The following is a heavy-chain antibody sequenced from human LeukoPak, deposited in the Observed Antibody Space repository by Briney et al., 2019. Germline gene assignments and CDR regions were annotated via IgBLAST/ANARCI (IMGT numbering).Heavy chain of an antibody. V-gene: IGHV3-30-3*01. CDR2: ISYDGSNK. CDR1: GFTFSSYA. J-gene: IGHJ4*02. CDR3: ARDDDSSGYSY. Sequence: GGSLRLSCAASGFTFSSYAMHWVRQAPGKGLEWVAVISYDGSNKYYADSVKGRFTISRDKSKNTLYLQMNSLRAEDTAVYYCARDDDSSGYSYWGQGTLVTVSS. D-gene: IGHD3-22*01.